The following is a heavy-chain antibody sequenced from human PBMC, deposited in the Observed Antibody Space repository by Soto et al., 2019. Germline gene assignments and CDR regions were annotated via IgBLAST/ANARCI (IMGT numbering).Heavy chain of an antibody. CDR2: INSDGTTT. CDR3: ARDLTGLVFDY. J-gene: IGHJ4*02. Sequence: GGSLRLSCAASGFTFGIYWMHWVRQAPGKELMWVSRINSDGTTTTYADSVEGRFTISRDNAKNTVFLQMNSLRAEDTAVYFCARDLTGLVFDYWGQGTPVTVSS. CDR1: GFTFGIYW. V-gene: IGHV3-74*01. D-gene: IGHD3-16*01.